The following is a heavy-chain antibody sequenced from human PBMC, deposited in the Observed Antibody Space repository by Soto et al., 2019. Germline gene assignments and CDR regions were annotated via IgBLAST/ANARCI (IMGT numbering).Heavy chain of an antibody. V-gene: IGHV4-59*01. J-gene: IGHJ4*02. CDR3: ARAGKCSSTSCYHPHFDY. CDR2: IYYSGST. Sequence: PSETLSLTCNVSGGSISSYYWSWIRQPPGKGLEWIGYIYYSGSTNYNPSLKSRVTISVDTSKNQFSLKLSSVTAADTAVYYCARAGKCSSTSCYHPHFDYWGQGTLVTVSS. CDR1: GGSISSYY. D-gene: IGHD2-2*01.